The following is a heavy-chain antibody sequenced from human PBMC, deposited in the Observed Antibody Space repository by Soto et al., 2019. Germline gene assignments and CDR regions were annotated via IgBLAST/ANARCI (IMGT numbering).Heavy chain of an antibody. D-gene: IGHD2-2*01. V-gene: IGHV4-59*01. CDR1: GGSISSYY. J-gene: IGHJ6*02. Sequence: NPSETLSLTCTVSGGSISSYYWSWIRQPPGKGLEWIGYIYYSGSTNYNPSLKSRVTISVDTSKNQFSLELSSVTAADTAVYYCARAQDIVVVPAALDVWGQGTTVTVSS. CDR2: IYYSGST. CDR3: ARAQDIVVVPAALDV.